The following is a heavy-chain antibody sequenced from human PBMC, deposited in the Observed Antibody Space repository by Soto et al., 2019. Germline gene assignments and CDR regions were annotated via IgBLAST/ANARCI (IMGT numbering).Heavy chain of an antibody. CDR3: ARGDVGAFDL. CDR1: DLTFSYYW. CDR2: IHSDGSST. V-gene: IGHV3-74*03. D-gene: IGHD1-26*01. Sequence: EVQLVESGGGLVQPGGPLRFSGVPPDLTFSYYWCHWARQFPGKGLVWASRIHSDGSSTTYADSVKGRFTISRDNAKNTLYLQMASLRVEDTAVYYCARGDVGAFDLWGQGTMVTVSS. J-gene: IGHJ3*01.